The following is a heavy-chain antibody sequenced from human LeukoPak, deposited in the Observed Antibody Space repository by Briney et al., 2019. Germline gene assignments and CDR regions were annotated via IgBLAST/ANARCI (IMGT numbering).Heavy chain of an antibody. CDR3: AKRLGDPRAFDY. V-gene: IGHV3-23*01. J-gene: IGHJ4*02. Sequence: GGSLRLSCAASGFTFSNYAMNWVRQAPGKGMEWVSGISGSSGTINYAAPVKGRFTISRDNSRNTLYLQMNSLRADGTAVYYCAKRLGDPRAFDYWGQGTLVTVSS. CDR2: ISGSSGTI. CDR1: GFTFSNYA. D-gene: IGHD2-21*02.